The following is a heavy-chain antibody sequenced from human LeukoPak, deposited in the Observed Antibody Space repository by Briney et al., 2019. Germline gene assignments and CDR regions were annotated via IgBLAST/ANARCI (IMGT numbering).Heavy chain of an antibody. CDR1: GGSISSYY. CDR2: IYYSGST. Sequence: PSETLSLTCTGPGGSISSYYWSWIRQPPGKGLEWLGYIYYSGSTNYNPSLKSRDTISVDTYKNQFSLKLSSVTAADTAVYYCAIGWGFIAVTQGAFDIWGQGTMVTVSS. D-gene: IGHD6-19*01. J-gene: IGHJ3*02. CDR3: AIGWGFIAVTQGAFDI. V-gene: IGHV4-59*01.